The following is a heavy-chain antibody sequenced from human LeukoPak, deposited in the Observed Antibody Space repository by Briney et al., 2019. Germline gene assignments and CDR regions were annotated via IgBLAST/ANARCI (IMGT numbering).Heavy chain of an antibody. V-gene: IGHV3-48*03. J-gene: IGHJ4*02. CDR1: GFTFSSYE. CDR3: ARAKPKNMVRGLIMRRESRYYFDY. D-gene: IGHD3-10*01. Sequence: GSLRLSCAASGFTFSSYEMNWVRQAPGKGLEWVSYISSSGSTIYYADSVKGRFTISRDNAKNSLYLQMNSLRAEDTAVYYCARAKPKNMVRGLIMRRESRYYFDYWGQGTLVTASS. CDR2: ISSSGSTI.